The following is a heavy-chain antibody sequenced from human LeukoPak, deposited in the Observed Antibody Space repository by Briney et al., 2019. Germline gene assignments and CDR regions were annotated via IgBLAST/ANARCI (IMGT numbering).Heavy chain of an antibody. Sequence: PGGSLRLSCAASGFTFSSYAMSWVRQAPGKGLEWVSAISGSGGSTYYADSVKGRFTISRDNSKNTLYLQMNSLRAEDTAVYYCAKESGGAYSSGWYYFDYWGQGTLVTVSS. D-gene: IGHD6-19*01. J-gene: IGHJ4*02. CDR3: AKESGGAYSSGWYYFDY. CDR2: ISGSGGST. V-gene: IGHV3-23*01. CDR1: GFTFSSYA.